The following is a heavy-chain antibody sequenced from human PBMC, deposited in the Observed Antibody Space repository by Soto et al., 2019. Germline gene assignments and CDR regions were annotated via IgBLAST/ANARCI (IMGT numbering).Heavy chain of an antibody. D-gene: IGHD1-1*01. CDR3: ARGKDGRRAGTYYFDMDV. CDR1: GFSFRDYW. CDR2: IKQDGSEK. Sequence: GGSLRLSCAASGFSFRDYWVTWVRQAPGKGLDWVANIKQDGSEKYFLDSLKGRFTISRDNAKNSVYLLMNSLRAEDTAVYYCARGKDGRRAGTYYFDMDVWGKGTTVTVSS. V-gene: IGHV3-7*01. J-gene: IGHJ6*03.